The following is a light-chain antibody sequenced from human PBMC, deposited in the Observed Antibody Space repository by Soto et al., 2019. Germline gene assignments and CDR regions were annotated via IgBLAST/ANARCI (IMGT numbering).Light chain of an antibody. Sequence: DIQMTQSPSTLSASVGDRVTITCRASQSISSWLAWYQQKPGKAPKLLIYTAYSLGSGVPPRFSGSRSGTEFTLTISSLQPDDFSTYYCQQYNSYPLTFGGGTKVQIK. J-gene: IGKJ4*01. CDR1: QSISSW. CDR2: TAY. CDR3: QQYNSYPLT. V-gene: IGKV1-5*03.